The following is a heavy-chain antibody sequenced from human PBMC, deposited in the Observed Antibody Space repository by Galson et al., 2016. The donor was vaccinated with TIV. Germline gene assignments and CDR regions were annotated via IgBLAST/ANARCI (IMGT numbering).Heavy chain of an antibody. D-gene: IGHD2-8*02. CDR2: INSDGTNI. CDR3: ARGPGYCTGGVCYSNWYFDL. CDR1: GFSFRRYW. Sequence: SLRLSCAASGFSFRRYWMHWVRQAPGKGLVWVSHINSDGTNINFADSVKGRFDISRDNAKNTLDLQMNGLTADDTAVYYCARGPGYCTGGVCYSNWYFDLWGRGTLVTVSS. J-gene: IGHJ2*01. V-gene: IGHV3-74*01.